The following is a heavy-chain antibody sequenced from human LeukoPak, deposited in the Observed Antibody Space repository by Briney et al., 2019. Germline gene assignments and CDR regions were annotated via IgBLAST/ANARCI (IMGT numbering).Heavy chain of an antibody. Sequence: SVKVSCKAFGGTFSNYAISWVRQAPRQGLEWMGGIIPVFGTANYAQKFQGRVTITADKSTTTAYMEMRSLRSEDTAVYYCAKGRILKGEVAGIGDFDLWGQGTLVTVSS. V-gene: IGHV1-69*06. CDR3: AKGRILKGEVAGIGDFDL. D-gene: IGHD6-19*01. J-gene: IGHJ4*02. CDR1: GGTFSNYA. CDR2: IIPVFGTA.